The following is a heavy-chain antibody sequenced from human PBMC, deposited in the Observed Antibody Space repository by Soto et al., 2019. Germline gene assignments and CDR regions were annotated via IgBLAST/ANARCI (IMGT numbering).Heavy chain of an antibody. CDR3: AREKGGYEYDY. Sequence: EVQLVESGGGLVQPGGSLRLSCAASGFTFSSYWMSWVRQAPGKGLEWVDNIKQAGSEKYYVDSVKGRFTISRDNAKNALYLQMNSLRAEDTAVYYCAREKGGYEYDYWGQGTLVTVSS. CDR1: GFTFSSYW. V-gene: IGHV3-7*01. D-gene: IGHD5-12*01. J-gene: IGHJ4*02. CDR2: IKQAGSEK.